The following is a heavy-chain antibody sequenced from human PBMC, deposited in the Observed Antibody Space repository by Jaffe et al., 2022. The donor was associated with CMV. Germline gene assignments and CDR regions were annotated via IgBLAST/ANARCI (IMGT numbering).Heavy chain of an antibody. CDR2: IWYDGSNK. CDR1: GFTFSSYG. V-gene: IGHV3-33*08. D-gene: IGHD3-22*01. CDR3: AREWYDSSGYYFDY. Sequence: QVQLVESGGGVVQPGRSLRLSCAASGFTFSSYGMHWVRQAPGKGLEWVAVIWYDGSNKYYADSVKGRFTISRDNSKNTLYLQMNSLRAEDTAVYYCAREWYDSSGYYFDYWGQGTLVTVSS. J-gene: IGHJ4*02.